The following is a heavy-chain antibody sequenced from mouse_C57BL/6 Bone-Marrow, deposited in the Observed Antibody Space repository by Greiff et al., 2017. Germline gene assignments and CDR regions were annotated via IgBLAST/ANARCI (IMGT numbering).Heavy chain of an antibody. CDR3: ARYGITTGYFDV. Sequence: VKLQESGAELARPGASVKMSCTASGYTFTSYTVNWVKQRPGQGLEWIGYINPSSGYTKYNQKFKDKATLTADKSSSTAYMQLSSLTSEDSAVYYCARYGITTGYFDVWGTGTTVTVAS. CDR1: GYTFTSYT. D-gene: IGHD1-1*01. CDR2: INPSSGYT. J-gene: IGHJ1*03. V-gene: IGHV1-4*01.